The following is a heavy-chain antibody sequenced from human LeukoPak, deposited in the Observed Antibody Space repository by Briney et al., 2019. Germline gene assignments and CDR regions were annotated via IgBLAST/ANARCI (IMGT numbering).Heavy chain of an antibody. CDR3: ARGDFWSGYKFDY. CDR2: ISSSSSTI. CDR1: GFTFSSYS. Sequence: PGGSLRLSCAASGFTFSSYSMNWFRQAPGKGLEWVSYISSSSSTIYYADSVKGRFTISRDNAKNSLYLQMNSLRAEDTAVYYCARGDFWSGYKFDYWGQGTLVTVSS. J-gene: IGHJ4*02. V-gene: IGHV3-48*01. D-gene: IGHD3-3*01.